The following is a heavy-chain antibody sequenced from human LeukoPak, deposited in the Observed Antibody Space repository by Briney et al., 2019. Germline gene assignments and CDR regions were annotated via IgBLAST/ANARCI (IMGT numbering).Heavy chain of an antibody. D-gene: IGHD4-17*01. CDR2: ISSSSSYI. Sequence: GGSLRLSCAASGFTFSSYSMNWVRQAPGKGLEWVSSISSSSSYIYYADSVKGRFTISRDNAKNSLYLQMNSLRAEDTAVYYCARPDGDHDAFDIWGQGTMVTVSS. V-gene: IGHV3-21*01. CDR3: ARPDGDHDAFDI. J-gene: IGHJ3*02. CDR1: GFTFSSYS.